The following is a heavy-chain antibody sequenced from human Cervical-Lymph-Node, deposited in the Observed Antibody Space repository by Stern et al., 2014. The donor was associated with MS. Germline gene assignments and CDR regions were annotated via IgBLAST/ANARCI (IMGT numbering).Heavy chain of an antibody. CDR3: ARGWLGPDWYFDL. D-gene: IGHD5-12*01. J-gene: IGHJ2*01. CDR2: INTNHGTP. CDR1: GYTFTTYA. Sequence: QVQLLQPGSELKKPGASVKVSCKASGYTFTTYAMTWVRQAPGPGLEWMGWINTNHGTPTYAPGFTGRFVFSLDTSVSTAYLQISSLRANDTAVYYCARGWLGPDWYFDLWGRGTLVTVSS. V-gene: IGHV7-4-1*02.